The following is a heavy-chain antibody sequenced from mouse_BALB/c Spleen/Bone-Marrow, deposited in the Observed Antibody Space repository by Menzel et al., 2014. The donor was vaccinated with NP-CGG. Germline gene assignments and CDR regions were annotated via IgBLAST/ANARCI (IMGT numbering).Heavy chain of an antibody. CDR1: GFTFSSYG. V-gene: IGHV5-6-3*01. CDR3: ARENYRSHYYFDY. J-gene: IGHJ2*01. Sequence: ECGGGLVQPGGSLKLSCAASGFTFSSYGMSWVRQTPDKRLELVATINSNGGSTYYPDSVKGRLTISRDNAKNTLYLQMSSLKSEDTAMYYCARENYRSHYYFDYWGQGTTLTVSS. CDR2: INSNGGST. D-gene: IGHD2-14*01.